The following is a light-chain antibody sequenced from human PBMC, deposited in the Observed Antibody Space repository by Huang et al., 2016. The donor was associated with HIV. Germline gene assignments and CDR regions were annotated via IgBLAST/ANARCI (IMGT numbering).Light chain of an antibody. Sequence: EIVLTQSPGTLSLSPGERATLSCRASEGVNNYLAGYQQKPGQAPRLLIYNTANRATGIPDRFSGSGSGSDFTLVISRLEPEDVAVYYCQQYNTSPKTFGQGTRVDIK. CDR2: NTA. V-gene: IGKV3-20*01. CDR3: QQYNTSPKT. J-gene: IGKJ1*01. CDR1: EGVNNY.